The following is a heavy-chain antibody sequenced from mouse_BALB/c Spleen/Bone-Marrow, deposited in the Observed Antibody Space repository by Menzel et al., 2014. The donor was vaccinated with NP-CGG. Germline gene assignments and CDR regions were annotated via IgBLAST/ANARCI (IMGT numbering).Heavy chain of an antibody. J-gene: IGHJ2*01. Sequence: EVKLQESGGGLVQPGGSLKLSCAASGFTFSSYIMSWVRQTPEKRLEWVAYISNGGDNTYYPDTVKGRFIISRDNAKNTLCLQMSSLKSEDTAMYYCVRHRYGGYYFDYWGQGTTLTVSS. V-gene: IGHV5-12-2*01. D-gene: IGHD2-14*01. CDR3: VRHRYGGYYFDY. CDR2: ISNGGDNT. CDR1: GFTFSSYI.